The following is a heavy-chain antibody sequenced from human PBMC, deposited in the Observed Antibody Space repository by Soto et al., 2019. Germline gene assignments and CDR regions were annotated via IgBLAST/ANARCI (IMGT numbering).Heavy chain of an antibody. CDR2: IYPGDSDT. D-gene: IGHD6-13*01. J-gene: IGHJ6*04. CDR1: GYSFTSYW. CDR3: ASISASGNYHYGIYF. Sequence: GESLKISCKGSGYSFTSYWIGWVRQMPGKGLEWMGIIYPGDSDTRYSPSFQGQVTISADKSISTAYLQWSSLKASDTAMYYCASISASGNYHYGIYFRGKGTTVTV. V-gene: IGHV5-51*01.